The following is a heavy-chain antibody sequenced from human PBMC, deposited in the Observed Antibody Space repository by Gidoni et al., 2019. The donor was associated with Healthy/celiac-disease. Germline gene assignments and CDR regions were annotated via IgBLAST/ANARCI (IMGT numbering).Heavy chain of an antibody. J-gene: IGHJ4*02. CDR2: ISYDGSNK. D-gene: IGHD4-17*01. CDR3: AKDRAYGDYLL. V-gene: IGHV3-30*18. CDR1: GFTFSSYG. Sequence: QVQLVESGGGVVQPGRSLRLSCAASGFTFSSYGMHWVRQAPGKGLEWVAVISYDGSNKYYADSVKGRFTISRDNSKNTLYLQMNSLRAEDTAVYYCAKDRAYGDYLLWGQGTLVTVSS.